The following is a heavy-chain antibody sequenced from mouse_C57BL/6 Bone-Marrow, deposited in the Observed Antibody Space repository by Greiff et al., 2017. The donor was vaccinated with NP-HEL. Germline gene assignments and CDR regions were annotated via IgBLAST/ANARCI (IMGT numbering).Heavy chain of an antibody. CDR2: IYTRDGST. V-gene: IGHV1-85*01. J-gene: IGHJ2*01. CDR1: GYTFTSYD. CDR3: ARPNWTLFDY. D-gene: IGHD4-1*01. Sequence: VQLQQSGPELVKPGASVKLSCKASGYTFTSYDINWVQQRPGQGLEWIGCIYTRDGSTKYKENFKGKVTLTVDTSDSTAYMELHSLTSEDSAVYFCARPNWTLFDYWGQGTTLTVSS.